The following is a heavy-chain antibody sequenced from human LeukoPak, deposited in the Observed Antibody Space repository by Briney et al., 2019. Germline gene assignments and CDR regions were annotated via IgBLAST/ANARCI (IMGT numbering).Heavy chain of an antibody. Sequence: ASVTVSCKASGYTFTGYYMHWVRQAPGQGLEWMGWINPNSGGTNYAQKFQGRVTMTRDTSISTAYIELSRLRSDDTAVYYCARVLMGPTLSQDAFDIWGQGTMVTVSS. CDR2: INPNSGGT. J-gene: IGHJ3*02. CDR3: ARVLMGPTLSQDAFDI. D-gene: IGHD1-26*01. CDR1: GYTFTGYY. V-gene: IGHV1-2*02.